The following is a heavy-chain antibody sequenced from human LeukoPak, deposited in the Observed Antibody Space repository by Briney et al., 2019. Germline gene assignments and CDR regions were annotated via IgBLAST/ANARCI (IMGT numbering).Heavy chain of an antibody. J-gene: IGHJ4*02. CDR1: GFTFSSYS. CDR3: ARDLYGDYPWDY. V-gene: IGHV3-21*01. D-gene: IGHD4-17*01. Sequence: GGSLRLSCAASGFTFSSYSKNWVRQAPGKGLEWVSSISSSSSYIYYADSVKGRFTISRDNAKNSLYLQMNSLRAEDTAVYYCARDLYGDYPWDYWGQGTLVTVSS. CDR2: ISSSSSYI.